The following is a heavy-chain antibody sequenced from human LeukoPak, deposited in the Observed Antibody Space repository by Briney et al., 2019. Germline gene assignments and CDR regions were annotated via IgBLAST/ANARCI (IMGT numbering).Heavy chain of an antibody. CDR3: ARATYNWNSYYFDY. Sequence: GGSLRLSCAASGFTFSSYSMNWVRQAPGKGLEWVSSISSSSSYIYYADSVKGRFTISRDNAKNTLYLQMNSLRAEDTAVYYCARATYNWNSYYFDYWGQGTLVTVSS. CDR2: ISSSSSYI. J-gene: IGHJ4*02. D-gene: IGHD1-7*01. CDR1: GFTFSSYS. V-gene: IGHV3-21*01.